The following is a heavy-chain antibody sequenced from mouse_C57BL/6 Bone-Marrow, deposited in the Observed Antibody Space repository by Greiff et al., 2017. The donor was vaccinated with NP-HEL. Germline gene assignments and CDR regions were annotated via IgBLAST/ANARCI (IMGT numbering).Heavy chain of an antibody. J-gene: IGHJ2*01. Sequence: VQLQQSGTVLARPGASVKMSCKTSGYTFTSYWMHWVKQRPGQGLEWIGAIYPGNSDTSYNQKFKGKAKLTAVTSASTAYMELSSLTNEDSAVYYCTRERVYYGSSFDYWGQGTTLTVSS. D-gene: IGHD1-1*01. CDR3: TRERVYYGSSFDY. CDR2: IYPGNSDT. CDR1: GYTFTSYW. V-gene: IGHV1-5*01.